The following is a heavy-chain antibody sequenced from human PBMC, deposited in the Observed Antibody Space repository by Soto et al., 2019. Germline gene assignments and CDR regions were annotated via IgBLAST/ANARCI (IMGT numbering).Heavy chain of an antibody. J-gene: IGHJ4*02. CDR2: IYSGGST. Sequence: EVQLVESGGGLVQPGGSLRLSCAASGFTVSSNYMSWVRQAPGKGLEWVSVIYSGGSTYYEDSVKCRFTITRDNSKNTRYLQMNSLRAEDTAVYYCARGPHSSSWYEIDYWGQGTLVTVSS. D-gene: IGHD6-13*01. V-gene: IGHV3-66*01. CDR1: GFTVSSNY. CDR3: ARGPHSSSWYEIDY.